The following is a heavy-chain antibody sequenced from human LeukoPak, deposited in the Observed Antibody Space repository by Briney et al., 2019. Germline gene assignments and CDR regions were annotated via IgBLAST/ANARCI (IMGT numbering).Heavy chain of an antibody. Sequence: PGGSLRLSCAASGFTFSSYWMHWVRQAPGKGLVWVSRINSDGSSTSYADSVKGRFTISRDNAKNTLYLQMNSLRAEDTAVYYCAREGYDYVWQTTEQDGMDVWGQGTTVTVSS. D-gene: IGHD3-16*01. CDR1: GFTFSSYW. CDR2: INSDGSST. J-gene: IGHJ6*02. CDR3: AREGYDYVWQTTEQDGMDV. V-gene: IGHV3-74*01.